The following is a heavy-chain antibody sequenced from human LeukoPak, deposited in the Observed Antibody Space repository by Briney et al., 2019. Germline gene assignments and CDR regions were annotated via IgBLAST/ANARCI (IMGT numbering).Heavy chain of an antibody. CDR3: AREPREYCSRIACPNWFES. D-gene: IGHD2-2*01. CDR2: LSANGGTT. J-gene: IGHJ5*01. Sequence: GGSLRLSCAASGFTFNNYAMSWVRQAPGEGLDWVSALSANGGTTYYADSVKGRFTISRDNSENTLYLQMHSLRAEDTAVYYCAREPREYCSRIACPNWFESWGQGTLVTVSS. V-gene: IGHV3-23*01. CDR1: GFTFNNYA.